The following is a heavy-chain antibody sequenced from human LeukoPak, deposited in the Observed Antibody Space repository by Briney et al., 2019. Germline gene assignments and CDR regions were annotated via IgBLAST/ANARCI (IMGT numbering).Heavy chain of an antibody. V-gene: IGHV7-4-1*02. CDR1: GYTFTSYA. CDR2: INTNTGNP. D-gene: IGHD3-22*01. Sequence: ASVKVSCKASGYTFTSYAVNWVRQAPGQGLEWMGWINTNTGNPTYAQGFTGRFVFSLDTSVSTAYLQISSLKAEDTAVYYCARVSSGYYPNWFDPWGQGTLVTVSS. CDR3: ARVSSGYYPNWFDP. J-gene: IGHJ5*02.